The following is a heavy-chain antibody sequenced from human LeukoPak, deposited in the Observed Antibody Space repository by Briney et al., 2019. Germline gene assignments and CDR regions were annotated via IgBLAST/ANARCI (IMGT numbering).Heavy chain of an antibody. V-gene: IGHV3-23*01. D-gene: IGHD3-9*01. CDR1: GFTLSSYG. CDR3: ARAYGRRLLTGYYRLYYFDY. Sequence: PGGSLRLSCAASGFTLSSYGMSWVRQAPGKGLEWVSAISGSGGDTYYTDSVKGRFSVSRDNSKNTLYLQMNSLRAEDTAVYYCARAYGRRLLTGYYRLYYFDYWGQGTLVTVSS. J-gene: IGHJ4*02. CDR2: ISGSGGDT.